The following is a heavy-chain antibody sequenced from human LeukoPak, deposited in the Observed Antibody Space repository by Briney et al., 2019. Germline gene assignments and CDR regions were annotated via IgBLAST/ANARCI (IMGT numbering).Heavy chain of an antibody. D-gene: IGHD4-17*01. CDR1: GGSISSNY. CDR2: IYYSGST. J-gene: IGHJ4*02. V-gene: IGHV4-59*01. CDR3: ARDRGYGDYLNYFDY. Sequence: SETLSLTCTVSGGSISSNYWSWIRQPPGKGLEWIGYIYYSGSTNSNPSLKSRVTISVDTSKNKFSLNPSSVTAADTAVYYCARDRGYGDYLNYFDYWGQGTLVTVSS.